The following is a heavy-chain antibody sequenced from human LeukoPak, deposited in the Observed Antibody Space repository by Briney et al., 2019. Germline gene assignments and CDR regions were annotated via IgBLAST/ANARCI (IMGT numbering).Heavy chain of an antibody. V-gene: IGHV4-39*01. CDR2: IFYSGST. J-gene: IGHJ4*02. CDR1: GGSISSSSYF. Sequence: PSGTLSLTCTASGGSISSSSYFWGWIRQPPGKGLEWIGSIFYSGSTYYNPSLNSRVTMSIDTSRNQFSLRLSSVTAADTAVYYCARQMNTVTADYWGQGTLVTVSS. D-gene: IGHD4-17*01. CDR3: ARQMNTVTADY.